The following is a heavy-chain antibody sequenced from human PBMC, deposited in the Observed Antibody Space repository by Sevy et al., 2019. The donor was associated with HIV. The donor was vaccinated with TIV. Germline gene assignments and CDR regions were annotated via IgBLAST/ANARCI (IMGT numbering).Heavy chain of an antibody. CDR1: EFTFSNYA. V-gene: IGHV3-23*01. D-gene: IGHD3-22*01. J-gene: IGHJ3*02. Sequence: GGSLRLSCETSEFTFSNYAMSWVRQAPGKGLEWVSSCSGSGGETYYANSVKGRFTISRDKSKNTVYLQMNSLRAEDTAVYYCAKDMIVVVGEALDIWGQGTMVTVSS. CDR3: AKDMIVVVGEALDI. CDR2: CSGSGGET.